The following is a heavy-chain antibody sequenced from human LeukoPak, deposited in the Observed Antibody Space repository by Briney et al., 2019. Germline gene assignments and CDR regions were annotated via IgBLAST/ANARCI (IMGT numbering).Heavy chain of an antibody. CDR3: ARSLVISFDY. D-gene: IGHD3-9*01. CDR2: IYTSGST. Sequence: PSETLSLTCTVSGGSISSSSYYWGWIRQPPGKGLEWIGRIYTSGSTNYNPSLKSRVTISVDTSKNQFSLKLSSVTAADTAVYYCARSLVISFDYWGQGTLVTVSS. V-gene: IGHV4-39*07. CDR1: GGSISSSSYY. J-gene: IGHJ4*02.